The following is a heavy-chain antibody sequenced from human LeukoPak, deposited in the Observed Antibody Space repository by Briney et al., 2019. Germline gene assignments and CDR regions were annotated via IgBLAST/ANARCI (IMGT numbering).Heavy chain of an antibody. V-gene: IGHV4-4*07. D-gene: IGHD5-18*01. CDR3: ARTRDTALNYFDV. J-gene: IGHJ2*01. CDR2: LGTSGSP. Sequence: SETLSLTCTVSSGSIIRYHWSWIRQPAGKGLEWIGCLGTSGSPDYNPSLKSRVTMSVDTSKNQLSLKLSSVTGADTAVYYCARTRDTALNYFDVWGRGTLVTVSS. CDR1: SGSIIRYH.